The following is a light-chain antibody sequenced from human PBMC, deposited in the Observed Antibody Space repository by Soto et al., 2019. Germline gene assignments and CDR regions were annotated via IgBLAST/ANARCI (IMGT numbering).Light chain of an antibody. CDR2: EVT. Sequence: QSALTRPASVSGSPGQSIAMSGTGTSSDVGGYNSVCWYKQHPGKAPQLMIYEVTNRPSGVSDRFSGSKSGNTASLTISGLQAEDEADYYCSSYTSSSTLYVFGSGTKVTVL. V-gene: IGLV2-14*01. CDR3: SSYTSSSTLYV. CDR1: SSDVGGYNS. J-gene: IGLJ1*01.